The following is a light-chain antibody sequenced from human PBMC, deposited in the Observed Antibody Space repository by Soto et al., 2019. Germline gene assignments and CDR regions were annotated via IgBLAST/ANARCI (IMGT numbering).Light chain of an antibody. J-gene: IGKJ4*01. Sequence: EIVLTQSPGTLSLSPGERATLSCRASQTVSSNLAWYQQKPGQAPILLIYGASTRATGIPARFSGSGSGTEFTLTISSLQSEDFAVYYCHQYYKWPLTFGGGTKVDNK. CDR2: GAS. CDR1: QTVSSN. V-gene: IGKV3-15*01. CDR3: HQYYKWPLT.